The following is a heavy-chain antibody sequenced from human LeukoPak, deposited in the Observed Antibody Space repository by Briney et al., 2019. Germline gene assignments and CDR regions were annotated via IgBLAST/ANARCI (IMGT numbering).Heavy chain of an antibody. J-gene: IGHJ4*02. CDR3: ARGVQSYSGSYDY. V-gene: IGHV1-69*02. D-gene: IGHD1-26*01. CDR1: GGTFSSYT. Sequence: AASVKVSCKASGGTFSSYTISWVRQAPGQALELMGRIIPILRIANYAQKFQGRVTITADKSTSTAYMELSSLRSEDTAVYYCARGVQSYSGSYDYWGQGTLVTVSS. CDR2: IIPILRIA.